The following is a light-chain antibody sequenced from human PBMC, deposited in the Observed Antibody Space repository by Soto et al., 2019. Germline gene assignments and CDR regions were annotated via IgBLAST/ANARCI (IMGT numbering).Light chain of an antibody. CDR3: SSYTGSSTHYV. J-gene: IGLJ1*01. Sequence: QSVLTQPASVSGSPGQSITISCTATSSDVGGYNYVSWYQQHPGKAPKLMIYEVSNRPSGVSNRFSGSKSGNTDSLTISGLQADDEADYYCSSYTGSSTHYVFGTGTKLTVL. CDR2: EVS. V-gene: IGLV2-14*01. CDR1: SSDVGGYNY.